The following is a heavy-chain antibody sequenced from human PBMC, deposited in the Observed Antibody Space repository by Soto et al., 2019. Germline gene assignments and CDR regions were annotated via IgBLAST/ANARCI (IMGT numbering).Heavy chain of an antibody. J-gene: IGHJ6*02. CDR2: ISYIGST. CDR1: GDSISSFY. D-gene: IGHD2-15*01. CDR3: ARDRRYPNFDYYFGMDV. V-gene: IGHV4-59*01. Sequence: SETLSLTCTVSGDSISSFYWSWVRQPPGKGLEWIGCISYIGSTNYNPSLKSRVNISVDTSKNQFSLKLSFVTAADTAVYYCARDRRYPNFDYYFGMDVWGQGTTVTVSS.